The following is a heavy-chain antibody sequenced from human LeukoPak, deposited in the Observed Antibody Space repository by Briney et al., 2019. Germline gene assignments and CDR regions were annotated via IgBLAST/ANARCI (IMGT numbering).Heavy chain of an antibody. J-gene: IGHJ4*02. D-gene: IGHD2-21*02. V-gene: IGHV4-39*07. CDR3: ARDGALGDPRIQFGTN. CDR2: IYYSGST. Sequence: PSETLSLTCTVSGGSISSSSYYWGWIRQPPGKGLEWIGSIYYSGSTYYNPSLKSRVTISVDTSKNQFSLKLSSVTAADTAVYYCARDGALGDPRIQFGTNWGQGTLVTVSS. CDR1: GGSISSSSYY.